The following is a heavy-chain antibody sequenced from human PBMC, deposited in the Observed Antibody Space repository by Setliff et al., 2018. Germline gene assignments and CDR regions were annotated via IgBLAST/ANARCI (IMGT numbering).Heavy chain of an antibody. CDR2: ISAYNGNT. CDR1: GYTFTSYG. D-gene: IGHD3-10*01. J-gene: IGHJ6*02. V-gene: IGHV1-18*01. CDR3: ATLPLITMVRGVIPGGAPHMDV. Sequence: ASVKVSCKASGYTFTSYGISWVRQAPGQGLEWMGWISAYNGNTNYAQKFQGRVTITADTSTDTAYMELSSLRSEDTAVYYCATLPLITMVRGVIPGGAPHMDVWGQGTTVTVSS.